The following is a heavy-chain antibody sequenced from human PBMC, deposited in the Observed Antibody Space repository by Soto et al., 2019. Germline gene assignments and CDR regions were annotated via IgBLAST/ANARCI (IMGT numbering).Heavy chain of an antibody. D-gene: IGHD6-19*01. J-gene: IGHJ4*02. CDR1: GFTFSRYA. Sequence: QVQLVESGGGVVQPGRSLRLSCAASGFTFSRYAMHWVRQAPGKGLEWVAVISYDGSNKYSADSVKGRFTISRDNSKNTLYLQMNILRAEDTAVYYCARASNGWYYDYWGQGTLVTVSS. CDR2: ISYDGSNK. CDR3: ARASNGWYYDY. V-gene: IGHV3-30-3*01.